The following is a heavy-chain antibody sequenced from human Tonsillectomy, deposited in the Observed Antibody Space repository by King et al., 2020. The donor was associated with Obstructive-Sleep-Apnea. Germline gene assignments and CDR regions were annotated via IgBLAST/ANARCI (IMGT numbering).Heavy chain of an antibody. D-gene: IGHD2-15*01. Sequence: LQLQEAGPGLVKTSENLSLTCTVSGCSITSSSSYWGWIRQPPGEGLEWIGRIYFSGGTYYNPSLQSRVTFSVVTSKNPFSLRLGSVTAADTAVYYCARVGGDWYFDLWGRGTLVTVSS. V-gene: IGHV4-39*07. CDR1: GCSITSSSSY. CDR2: IYFSGGT. J-gene: IGHJ2*01. CDR3: ARVGGDWYFDL.